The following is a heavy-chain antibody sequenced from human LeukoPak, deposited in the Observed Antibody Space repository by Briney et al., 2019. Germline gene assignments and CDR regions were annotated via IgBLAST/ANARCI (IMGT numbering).Heavy chain of an antibody. V-gene: IGHV3-11*01. CDR1: GFTFSDYY. CDR2: ISSSGSSI. J-gene: IGHJ4*02. D-gene: IGHD5-18*01. CDR3: ASSPDTAMVDY. Sequence: GGSLRLSCAASGFTFSDYYMSWIRQAPGKGLEWVSYISSSGSSIYYADSVKGRFTISRDNAKNSLYLRMNSLRAEDTAVYYCASSPDTAMVDYWGQGTLVTVSS.